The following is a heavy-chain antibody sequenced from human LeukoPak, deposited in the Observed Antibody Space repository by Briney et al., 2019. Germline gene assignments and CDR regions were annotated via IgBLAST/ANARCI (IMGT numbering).Heavy chain of an antibody. Sequence: PGGSLRLSCAASGFTFSSYEMNWVRQAPGKGLEWVSYISSSGSTIYYADSVKGRFTISRDNSKNTLYLQMNSLRAEDTAVYYCATDPGTMIVVPWGQGTLVTVSS. J-gene: IGHJ4*02. V-gene: IGHV3-48*03. D-gene: IGHD3-22*01. CDR3: ATDPGTMIVVP. CDR2: ISSSGSTI. CDR1: GFTFSSYE.